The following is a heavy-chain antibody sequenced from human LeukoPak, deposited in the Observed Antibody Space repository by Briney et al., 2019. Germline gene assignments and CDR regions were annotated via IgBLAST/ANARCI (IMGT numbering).Heavy chain of an antibody. Sequence: PGGSLRLSCAASGFTFNNYVIHWVRQPPGKGLEWVAFFRYDGNHEYYADSVKGRFTFSRDHSKNSLYLEMNSLRVEDTAFYYCARIGPGRDGSNSFDQWGQGTLVIVSS. V-gene: IGHV3-30*02. CDR1: GFTFNNYV. J-gene: IGHJ4*02. D-gene: IGHD5-24*01. CDR3: ARIGPGRDGSNSFDQ. CDR2: FRYDGNHE.